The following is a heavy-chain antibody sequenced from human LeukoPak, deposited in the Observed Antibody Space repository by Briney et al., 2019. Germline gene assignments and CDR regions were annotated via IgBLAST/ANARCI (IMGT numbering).Heavy chain of an antibody. CDR3: ARGGEVGPYYYYMDV. Sequence: PSQTLSLTCTVSGDSISSGSSYWSWIRQPAGKGLEWIGRIYTSGSTNYNPSLKSRVTISVDTSKNQFSLKLNSVTAADTAVYYCARGGEVGPYYYYMDVWGKGTTVTVSS. V-gene: IGHV4-61*02. CDR2: IYTSGST. CDR1: GDSISSGSSY. D-gene: IGHD3-10*01. J-gene: IGHJ6*03.